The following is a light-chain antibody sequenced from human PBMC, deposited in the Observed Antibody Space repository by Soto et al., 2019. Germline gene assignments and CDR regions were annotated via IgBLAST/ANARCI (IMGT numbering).Light chain of an antibody. CDR1: QSVSSK. Sequence: EVLMPQSPANLSLSPGERATLSCMASQSVSSKLAWYQQKPGQAPRLLIYGASTRATGIPARFSGSGSGTEFTLIISSLQSEDSAVYYGQQYNSWLWTFGQGTKVDIK. CDR3: QQYNSWLWT. CDR2: GAS. J-gene: IGKJ1*01. V-gene: IGKV3-15*01.